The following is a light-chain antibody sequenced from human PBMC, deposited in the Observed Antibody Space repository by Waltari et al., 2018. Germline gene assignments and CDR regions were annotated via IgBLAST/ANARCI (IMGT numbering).Light chain of an antibody. J-gene: IGLJ2*01. V-gene: IGLV2-11*01. CDR2: HVS. Sequence: QSAMTQPRPVSGSPGQSVTISCTGTSSDVGVYTFVSWYQQHPGNAPKLMIYHVSKRPSGVPDRFSGSKSGNTASLTISGLQAEDEADYYCCSYAGSYTVVFGGGTKLTVL. CDR3: CSYAGSYTVV. CDR1: SSDVGVYTF.